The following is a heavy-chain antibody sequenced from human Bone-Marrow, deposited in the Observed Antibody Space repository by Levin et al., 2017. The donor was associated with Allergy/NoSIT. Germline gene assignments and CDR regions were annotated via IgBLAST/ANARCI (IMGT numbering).Heavy chain of an antibody. CDR1: GFTASTEY. CDR2: IYRAGTT. V-gene: IGHV3-66*01. D-gene: IGHD5-18*01. J-gene: IGHJ3*02. Sequence: PGGSLRLSCAVSGFTASTEYMNWVRQAPGKGLEWVAIIYRAGTTYYADSVKGRFTISRDNSNNSLYLQMNSLRTDDTAVYYCARGYTYGYREGFDIWGQGTKVTVSS. CDR3: ARGYTYGYREGFDI.